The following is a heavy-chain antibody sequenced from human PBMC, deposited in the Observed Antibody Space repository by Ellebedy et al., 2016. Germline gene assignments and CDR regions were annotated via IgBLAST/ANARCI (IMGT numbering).Heavy chain of an antibody. J-gene: IGHJ4*02. D-gene: IGHD2-8*01. V-gene: IGHV3-23*01. Sequence: GGSLRLXXAASGFTFSSYVMCWVRQAPGKGLEWVSAISGSGVSTYYADSVKDRFTISRDNSKNTLYLKMNSLRAKDTAVYYCAKPPVYLGYWGQGTLVTVSS. CDR2: ISGSGVST. CDR3: AKPPVYLGY. CDR1: GFTFSSYV.